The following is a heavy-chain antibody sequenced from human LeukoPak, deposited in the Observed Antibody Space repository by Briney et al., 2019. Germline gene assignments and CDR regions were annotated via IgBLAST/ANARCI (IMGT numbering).Heavy chain of an antibody. CDR2: IKQDGSEK. CDR3: ARGRITIFGVVIPNNWFDP. J-gene: IGHJ5*02. V-gene: IGHV3-7*01. CDR1: GFTFSSYW. Sequence: GGSLRLSCAASGFTFSSYWMSWVRQAPGKGLEWVANIKQDGSEKYYVDSVKGRFTISRDNAKNSLYLQMNSLRAEDTAVYYCARGRITIFGVVIPNNWFDPWGQGTLVTVSS. D-gene: IGHD3-3*01.